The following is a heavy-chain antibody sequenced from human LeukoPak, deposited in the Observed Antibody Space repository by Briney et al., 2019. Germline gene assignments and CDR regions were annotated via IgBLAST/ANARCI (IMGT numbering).Heavy chain of an antibody. J-gene: IGHJ4*02. CDR2: IIPIFGTA. CDR3: AREEPGGGSPALLDY. D-gene: IGHD1-26*01. Sequence: SVKVSCKASGGTFSSYAISWVRQAPGQGLEWMGGIIPIFGTANYAQKFQGRVAITADESTSTAYMELRSLRSDDTAVYYCAREEPGGGSPALLDYWGQGTLVTVSS. CDR1: GGTFSSYA. V-gene: IGHV1-69*13.